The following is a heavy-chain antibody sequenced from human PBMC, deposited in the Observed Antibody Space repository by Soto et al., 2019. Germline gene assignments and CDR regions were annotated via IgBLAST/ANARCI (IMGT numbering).Heavy chain of an antibody. V-gene: IGHV4-31*03. CDR2: TNDGGST. Sequence: QVELQESGPGLVKPSQTLSLTCTVSGGSISSGGYYWSWIRHHPGKGLEWIGYTNDGGSTYYNPSLKSRVTIPVDTSKNQFSLKLSSVTAADTAVYYCASQATGWYPDYWGQGTLVTVSS. CDR3: ASQATGWYPDY. D-gene: IGHD6-19*01. CDR1: GGSISSGGYY. J-gene: IGHJ4*02.